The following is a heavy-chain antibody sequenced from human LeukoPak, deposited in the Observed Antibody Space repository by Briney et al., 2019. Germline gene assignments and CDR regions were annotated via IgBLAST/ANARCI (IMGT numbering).Heavy chain of an antibody. CDR2: ISYDGSNK. J-gene: IGHJ3*02. D-gene: IGHD4-17*01. Sequence: PGGSLRLSCAASGFTFSSYGMHWVRQAPGKGLEWVAVISYDGSNKYYADSVKGRFTISRDNSKNTLYLQMNSLRAEDTAVYYCANLPFHDYGDYEPLDAFDIWGQGTMVTVSS. CDR3: ANLPFHDYGDYEPLDAFDI. V-gene: IGHV3-30*18. CDR1: GFTFSSYG.